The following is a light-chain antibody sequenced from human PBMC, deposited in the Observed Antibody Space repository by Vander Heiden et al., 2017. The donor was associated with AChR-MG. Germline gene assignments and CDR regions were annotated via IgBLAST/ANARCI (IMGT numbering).Light chain of an antibody. Sequence: FMHTEPPPPSQSPGKTVTISCPRSTGSFARTYVQWYQQGPGNAPTTVIYEDYQRPSGFPDRFSGSIDGSSNSASLTLSGLRTEDEADYFCHSCDSTNQVFGGGTKLTVL. J-gene: IGLJ3*02. CDR1: TGSFARTY. V-gene: IGLV6-57*04. CDR3: HSCDSTNQV. CDR2: EDY.